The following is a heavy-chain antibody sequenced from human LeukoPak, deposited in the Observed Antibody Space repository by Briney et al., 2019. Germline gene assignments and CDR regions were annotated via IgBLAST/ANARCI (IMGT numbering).Heavy chain of an antibody. Sequence: GGSLRLSCAVSGITFSSYWMHWVRQDPGRGLLWISRINTQGTYTNYADSVKGRFTISRDNAKNTLYLQMSSLRADDTAVYYCVIDLGDYNDFWGQGTLVSVSS. J-gene: IGHJ4*02. CDR3: VIDLGDYNDF. V-gene: IGHV3-74*01. D-gene: IGHD2-15*01. CDR2: INTQGTYT. CDR1: GITFSSYW.